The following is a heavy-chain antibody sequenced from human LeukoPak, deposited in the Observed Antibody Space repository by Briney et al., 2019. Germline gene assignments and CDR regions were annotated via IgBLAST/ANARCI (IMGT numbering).Heavy chain of an antibody. CDR2: IRYDGSNK. CDR1: GFTFSSYG. CDR3: ARGRQYDFWSGYFRSHDAFDI. J-gene: IGHJ3*02. Sequence: GGSLRLSCAASGFTFSSYGMHWVRQAPGKGLEWVAFIRYDGSNKYYADSVKGRFTISRDNSKNTLYLQMNSLRAEDTAVYYCARGRQYDFWSGYFRSHDAFDIWGQGTMVTVSS. V-gene: IGHV3-30*02. D-gene: IGHD3-3*01.